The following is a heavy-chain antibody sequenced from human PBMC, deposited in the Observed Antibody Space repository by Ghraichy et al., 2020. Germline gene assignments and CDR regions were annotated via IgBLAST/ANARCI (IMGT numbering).Heavy chain of an antibody. D-gene: IGHD2-15*01. J-gene: IGHJ5*02. CDR2: ISAGGGTT. CDR3: AKAWGYCSGGSCPPYNWFDP. Sequence: GGSLRLSCTASGFPLSNYAMTWVRQAPGKGLEWVSTISAGGGTTYYADSVKGRFTVSRDNSNNTLYLQMNSLRDDDAAVYYCAKAWGYCSGGSCPPYNWFDPWGQGTLVTVSS. CDR1: GFPLSNYA. V-gene: IGHV3-23*01.